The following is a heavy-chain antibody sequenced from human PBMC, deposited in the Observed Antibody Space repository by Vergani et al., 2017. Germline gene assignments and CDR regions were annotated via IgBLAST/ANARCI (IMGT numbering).Heavy chain of an antibody. V-gene: IGHV3-48*01. D-gene: IGHD2-2*01. CDR2: ISSSSTSI. J-gene: IGHJ4*02. Sequence: DVQLVESGGDLVQPGGSLRLSCAASGFTFSSYSMAWVRQAPGKGLEWLSYISSSSTSIYYADSVKGRFTISRDNGEESLYLQMHSLRGADTAVYYCVRGQPGYQVLNAVNFDHWGQGTLVTVSS. CDR1: GFTFSSYS. CDR3: VRGQPGYQVLNAVNFDH.